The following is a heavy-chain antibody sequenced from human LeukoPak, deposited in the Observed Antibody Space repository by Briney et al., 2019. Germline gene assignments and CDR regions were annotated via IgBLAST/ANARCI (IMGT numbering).Heavy chain of an antibody. D-gene: IGHD2-2*01. CDR2: IYHSGST. V-gene: IGHV4-4*02. CDR1: GGSISSSNW. Sequence: PSETLSLTCAVSGGSISSSNWWSWVRQAPGKGLEWIGEIYHSGSTNYNPSLKSRVTISVDKSKNQFSLKLSSVTAADTAVYYCASLKGGYCSSTSCYYFDYWGQGTLVTVSS. CDR3: ASLKGGYCSSTSCYYFDY. J-gene: IGHJ4*02.